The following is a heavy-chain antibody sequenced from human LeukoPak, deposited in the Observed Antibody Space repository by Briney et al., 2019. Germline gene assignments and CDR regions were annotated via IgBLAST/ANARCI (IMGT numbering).Heavy chain of an antibody. J-gene: IGHJ4*02. CDR1: GGSISSYY. CDR2: VYYSGST. D-gene: IGHD2-21*01. CDR3: ARSTKTLYSALYFDY. V-gene: IGHV4-59*01. Sequence: SETLSLTCTVSGGSISSYYWSWIRQPPGKGLEWIGYVYYSGSTNYNPSLKSRVTISVDTSKDQFSLKLSSVTAADTAVYYCARSTKTLYSALYFDYWGQGTLVTVSS.